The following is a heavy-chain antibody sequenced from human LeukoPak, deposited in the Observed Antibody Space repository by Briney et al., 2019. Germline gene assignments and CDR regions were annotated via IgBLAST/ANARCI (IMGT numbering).Heavy chain of an antibody. CDR1: GFTLRNYA. CDR2: ISPGGST. D-gene: IGHD2-8*02. V-gene: IGHV3-23*01. CDR3: AKRSGAGGPFDY. Sequence: PGGSLRLSCAASGFTLRNYAMNWVRQAPGRGLEWVSDISPGGSTNYADSVKGRFTFSRDNYKNTLYLQMDSLRAEDTAVYYCAKRSGAGGPFDYWGQGILVTVSS. J-gene: IGHJ4*02.